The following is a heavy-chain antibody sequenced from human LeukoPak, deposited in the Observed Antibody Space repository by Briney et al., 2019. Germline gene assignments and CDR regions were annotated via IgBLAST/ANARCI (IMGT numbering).Heavy chain of an antibody. D-gene: IGHD3-22*01. Sequence: SGTLSLTCTVSGGSISSYYWSWIRQPPGKGLEWIGYIYYSGSTNYNPSLKSRVAISVDTSKSQFSLKLSSVTAADTAVYYCARGGGYYDARFDYWGQGTLVTVSS. J-gene: IGHJ4*02. V-gene: IGHV4-59*01. CDR2: IYYSGST. CDR1: GGSISSYY. CDR3: ARGGGYYDARFDY.